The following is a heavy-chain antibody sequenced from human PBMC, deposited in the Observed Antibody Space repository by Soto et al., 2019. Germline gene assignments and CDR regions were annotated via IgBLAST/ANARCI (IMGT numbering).Heavy chain of an antibody. CDR1: GYTFTGYY. CDR3: ARSYRSTTANWFDP. D-gene: IGHD2-2*01. Sequence: ASVKVSCKASGYTFTGYYMHWVRQAPGQGLEWMGWINPNSGGTNYAQKFQGRVTMTRDTSISTAYMELSRLRSDDTAVYYCARSYRSTTANWFDPWGQGTLVTVSS. CDR2: INPNSGGT. J-gene: IGHJ5*02. V-gene: IGHV1-2*02.